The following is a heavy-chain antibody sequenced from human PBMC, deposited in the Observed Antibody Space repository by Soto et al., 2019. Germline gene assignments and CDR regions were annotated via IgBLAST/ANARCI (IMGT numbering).Heavy chain of an antibody. J-gene: IGHJ6*02. Sequence: GASVKFSCKASGGTFSSYAISWVRQAPGQGLEWMGGIIPIFGTANYAQKSQGRVTITADKSTSTAYMELSSLRSEDTAVYYCASLPGGPYDFWSGYYSYYNYGMDVWGQGTTVTVSS. CDR2: IIPIFGTA. CDR3: ASLPGGPYDFWSGYYSYYNYGMDV. CDR1: GGTFSSYA. D-gene: IGHD3-3*01. V-gene: IGHV1-69*06.